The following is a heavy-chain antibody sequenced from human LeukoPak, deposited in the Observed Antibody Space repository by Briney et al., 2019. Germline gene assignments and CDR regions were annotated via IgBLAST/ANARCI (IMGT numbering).Heavy chain of an antibody. Sequence: GASVKVSCKASGYTFTSYGTSWVRQAPGQGLEWMGWISAYKGNTNYAQKLQGRVTMTTDTSTSTAYMELRSLRSDDTAVYYCARRAKDIVVVPAAATHYYYYMDVWGKGTTVTVSS. J-gene: IGHJ6*03. CDR2: ISAYKGNT. CDR1: GYTFTSYG. D-gene: IGHD2-2*01. V-gene: IGHV1-18*01. CDR3: ARRAKDIVVVPAAATHYYYYMDV.